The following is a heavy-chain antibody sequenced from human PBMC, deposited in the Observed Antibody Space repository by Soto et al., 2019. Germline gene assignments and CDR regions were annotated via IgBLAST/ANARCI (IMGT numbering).Heavy chain of an antibody. CDR3: ARVRGGGPFDD. D-gene: IGHD1-26*01. CDR2: IYYSGST. V-gene: IGHV4-31*03. Sequence: QVQLQESGPGLVKPSQTLSLTCTVSGGSIRSGGYYWIWIRQHPGKGLEWIWYIYYSGSTYYNPSLRRRVTISVDTSKNQFYLKLSSVAAADTAVYYCARVRGGGPFDDWGQGTLVTVSS. CDR1: GGSIRSGGYY. J-gene: IGHJ4*02.